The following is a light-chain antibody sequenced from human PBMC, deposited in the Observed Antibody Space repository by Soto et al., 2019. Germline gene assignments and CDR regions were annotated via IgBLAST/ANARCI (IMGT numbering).Light chain of an antibody. V-gene: IGKV3-11*01. Sequence: LTQSSATLSLSPGDRAALSCRASQNVSFYLTWYQQRRGQSPRLLIYDSSVRATGTPGRFSGSGSGADFTLTISSIDPEDFAIYYCQQRSDWPLTFGGGTKVDIK. CDR3: QQRSDWPLT. CDR2: DSS. CDR1: QNVSFY. J-gene: IGKJ4*01.